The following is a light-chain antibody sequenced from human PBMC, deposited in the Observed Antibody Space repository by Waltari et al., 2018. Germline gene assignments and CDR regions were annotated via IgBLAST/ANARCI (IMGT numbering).Light chain of an antibody. Sequence: QSVLTQPPSVSAAPGQRVTISCTGSSSNIGAGSDVHWYPQLPGRAPTLLTFGNSNRPPGVSDRFSGSKSGTSASLAITGLQAADEADYYCQAYDSSLSGPRYVFGTGTTVTVL. J-gene: IGLJ1*01. CDR1: SSNIGAGSD. CDR2: GNS. CDR3: QAYDSSLSGPRYV. V-gene: IGLV1-40*01.